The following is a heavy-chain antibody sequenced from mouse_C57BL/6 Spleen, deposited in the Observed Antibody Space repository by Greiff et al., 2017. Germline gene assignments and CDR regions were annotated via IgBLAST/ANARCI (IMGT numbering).Heavy chain of an antibody. J-gene: IGHJ3*01. CDR1: GYTFTDYY. CDR2: INPNNGGT. D-gene: IGHD2-3*01. Sequence: EVQLQQSGPELVKPGASVKISCKASGYTFTDYYMNWVKQSHGKSLEWIGDINPNNGGTSYNQKFKGKATLTVDKSSSTAYMELRSLTSEDSAVYYGARSGGWLLGLFAYWGQGTLVTVSA. CDR3: ARSGGWLLGLFAY. V-gene: IGHV1-26*01.